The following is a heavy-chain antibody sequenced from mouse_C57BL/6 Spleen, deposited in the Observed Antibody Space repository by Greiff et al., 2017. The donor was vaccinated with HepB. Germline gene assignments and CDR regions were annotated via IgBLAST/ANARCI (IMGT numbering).Heavy chain of an antibody. CDR3: AKNRYDGYAMDY. V-gene: IGHV5-17*01. D-gene: IGHD2-12*01. J-gene: IGHJ4*01. CDR1: GFTFSDYG. CDR2: ISSGSSTI. Sequence: EVMLVESGGGLVKPGGSLKLSCAASGFTFSDYGMHWVRQAPEKGLEWVAYISSGSSTIYYADTVKGRFTISRDNAKNTLFLQMTSLRSEDTAMYYCAKNRYDGYAMDYWGQGTSVTVSS.